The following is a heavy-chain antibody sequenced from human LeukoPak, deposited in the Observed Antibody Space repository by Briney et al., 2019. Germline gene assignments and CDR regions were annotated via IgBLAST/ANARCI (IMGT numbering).Heavy chain of an antibody. CDR1: GIAFSNSI. CDR3: AREGHTSGYCGTFDV. D-gene: IGHD3-22*01. V-gene: IGHV3-30*04. J-gene: IGHJ3*01. CDR2: MSYDGFSK. Sequence: PGGSLRLSCVVSGIAFSNSIMHWVRQAPGKGLEWVSAMSYDGFSKYYADSMKGRLTISRDDSKNTVYLQMKSLRPEDTAVYYCAREGHTSGYCGTFDVWGQGTTVAVS.